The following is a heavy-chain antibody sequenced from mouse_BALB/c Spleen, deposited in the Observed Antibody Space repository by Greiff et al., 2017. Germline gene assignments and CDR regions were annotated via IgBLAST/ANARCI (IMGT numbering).Heavy chain of an antibody. CDR2: IWSGGST. V-gene: IGHV2-2*02. D-gene: IGHD1-3*01. CDR3: STLTVKVAWFAY. CDR1: GFSLTSYG. J-gene: IGHJ3*01. Sequence: QVQLQQSGPGLVQPSQSLSITCTVSGFSLTSYGVHWVRQSPGKGLEWLGVIWSGGSTDYNAAFISRLSISKDNSKSQVFFKMNSLQANDTAIYYCSTLTVKVAWFAYWGQGTLVTVSA.